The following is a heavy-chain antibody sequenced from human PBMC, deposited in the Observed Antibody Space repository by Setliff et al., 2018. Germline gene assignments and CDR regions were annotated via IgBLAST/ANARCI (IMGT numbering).Heavy chain of an antibody. CDR1: GGSISSYY. V-gene: IGHV4-4*07. Sequence: SETLSLTCTVSGGSISSYYWSWIRQPAGKGLEWIGHIYIGGSANYNPSLESRVTMSIDTSKNQFSLKLSSVTAADTAVYYCARGYYDILTGYYIGYWGQGTLVTVSS. J-gene: IGHJ4*02. CDR2: IYIGGSA. D-gene: IGHD3-9*01. CDR3: ARGYYDILTGYYIGY.